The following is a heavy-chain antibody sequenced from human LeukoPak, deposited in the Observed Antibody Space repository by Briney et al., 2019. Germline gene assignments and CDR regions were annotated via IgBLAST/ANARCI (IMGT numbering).Heavy chain of an antibody. D-gene: IGHD6-13*01. Sequence: ASETLTLTCTVSGGSISSSRYYWVWIRQPPGKGLEWIGNIYFSGSTYYNPSLKSRVTISVDTSKHQFSLKLSSVTAADTAVYYCARGVNWIDPWGQGTLVTVSS. CDR3: ARGVNWIDP. V-gene: IGHV4-39*07. CDR2: IYFSGST. J-gene: IGHJ5*02. CDR1: GGSISSSRYY.